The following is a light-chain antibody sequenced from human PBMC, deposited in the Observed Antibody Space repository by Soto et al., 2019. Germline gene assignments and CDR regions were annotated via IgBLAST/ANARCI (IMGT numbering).Light chain of an antibody. CDR2: SHN. V-gene: IGLV1-47*02. CDR3: AAWDDSLRGYV. CDR1: SSNIGSNY. Sequence: QSALTQPPSASGTPGQSVTISCSGSSSNIGSNYVYWYQQLPGTAPKLLIYSHNQRPSGVPDRFSGSKSGTSASLAISGLRSEDEADYYCAAWDDSLRGYVFGTGTKLTVL. J-gene: IGLJ1*01.